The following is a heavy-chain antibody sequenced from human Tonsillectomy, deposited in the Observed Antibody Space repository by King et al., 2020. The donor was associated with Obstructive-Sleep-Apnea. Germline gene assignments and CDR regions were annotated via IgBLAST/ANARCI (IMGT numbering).Heavy chain of an antibody. CDR1: GYTFTAYY. D-gene: IGHD2-8*02. CDR3: SRDNNKNWWGSSYY. CDR2: TNPDSGDT. V-gene: IGHV1-2*02. J-gene: IGHJ4*02. Sequence: VQLVESGADVKKPGASVKVSCKASGYTFTAYYIHWVRQAPGQVLEWMGCTNPDSGDTNYAQKFQGRVTMTRDTSINTAYMELSSLGSYDTAVYYCSRDNNKNWWGSSYYWGQGTLVSVSS.